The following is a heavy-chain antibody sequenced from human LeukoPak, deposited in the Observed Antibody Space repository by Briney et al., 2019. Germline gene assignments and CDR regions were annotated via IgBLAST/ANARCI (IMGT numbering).Heavy chain of an antibody. J-gene: IGHJ4*02. D-gene: IGHD6-19*01. CDR3: ARNGYTSGWYRN. CDR1: GFTVSSNY. CDR2: IYSGGST. Sequence: GRSLRLSCAASGFTVSSNYMSWVRQAPGKGLEWVSTIYSGGSTYYADSVKGRFTISRDISKNTLYLQMNSLRGEDTAVYYCARNGYTSGWYRNWGQGTLVTVSS. V-gene: IGHV3-53*01.